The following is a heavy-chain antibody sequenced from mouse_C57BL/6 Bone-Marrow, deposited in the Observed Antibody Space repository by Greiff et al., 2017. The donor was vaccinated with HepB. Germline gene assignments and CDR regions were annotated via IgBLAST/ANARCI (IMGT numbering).Heavy chain of an antibody. CDR2: ISNGGGST. Sequence: DVHLVESGGGLVQPGGSLKLSCAASGFTFSDYYMYWVRQTPEKRLEWVAYISNGGGSTYYPDTVKGRFTISRDNAKNTLYLQMSRLKSEDTAMYYCARRDDYDGGAWFAYWGQGTLVTVSA. CDR3: ARRDDYDGGAWFAY. J-gene: IGHJ3*01. CDR1: GFTFSDYY. V-gene: IGHV5-12*01. D-gene: IGHD2-4*01.